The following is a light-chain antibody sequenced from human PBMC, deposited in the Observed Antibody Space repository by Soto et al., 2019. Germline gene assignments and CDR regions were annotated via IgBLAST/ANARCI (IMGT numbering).Light chain of an antibody. CDR2: GAS. CDR1: QSVNSVY. CDR3: QQYDSSPRT. J-gene: IGKJ1*01. Sequence: EIVLTQSPGTLSLSPGERATLSCRASQSVNSVYLAWYQQKPGQAPRLLIYGASSRATGIPDRFSGSGSGTDFTLTICRLDPEDFAVYFCQQYDSSPRTFGQGTKVEIK. V-gene: IGKV3-20*01.